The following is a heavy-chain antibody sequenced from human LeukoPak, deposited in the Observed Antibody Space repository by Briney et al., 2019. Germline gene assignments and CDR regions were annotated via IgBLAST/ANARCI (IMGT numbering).Heavy chain of an antibody. Sequence: PSQTLSLTCAISGDSVSSNSAAWHWIRQSPSRGLEWLGRTYYRSKWYSDYAVSVKSRITINPDTSKNQFSLQLNSVTPEDTAVYYCAREYSSSWYYYYYYGMDVWGQGTTVTVSS. CDR1: GDSVSSNSAA. CDR3: AREYSSSWYYYYYYGMDV. CDR2: TYYRSKWYS. D-gene: IGHD6-13*01. V-gene: IGHV6-1*01. J-gene: IGHJ6*02.